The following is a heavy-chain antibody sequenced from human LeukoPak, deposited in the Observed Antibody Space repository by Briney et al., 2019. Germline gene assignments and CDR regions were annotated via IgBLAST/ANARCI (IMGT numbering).Heavy chain of an antibody. Sequence: GASVKVSCKASGYTFTSYGISWVRQAPGQGLEWMGWTSAYNGNTNYAQKLQGRVTMTTDTSTSTAYMELRSLRSDDTAVYYCARDTYQWELPWYWFDPWGQGTLVTVSS. V-gene: IGHV1-18*01. CDR1: GYTFTSYG. D-gene: IGHD1-26*01. CDR2: TSAYNGNT. J-gene: IGHJ5*02. CDR3: ARDTYQWELPWYWFDP.